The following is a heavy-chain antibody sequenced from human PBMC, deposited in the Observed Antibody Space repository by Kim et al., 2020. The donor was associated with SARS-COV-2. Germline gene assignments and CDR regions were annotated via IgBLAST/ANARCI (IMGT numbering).Heavy chain of an antibody. CDR2: IGNIGTST. CDR3: ASVKAHYHENSGYYARIEGSFDS. V-gene: IGHV3-23*01. D-gene: IGHD3-22*01. CDR1: GFSFSTYA. Sequence: GGSLRLSCAASGFSFSTYAMSWVRQAPGKGLEWVSTIGNIGTSTYYRESVRGRFSISRDNARNVLALQMNSLGAEDTAVYYCASVKAHYHENSGYYARIEGSFDSWGQGTPVTVSS. J-gene: IGHJ4*02.